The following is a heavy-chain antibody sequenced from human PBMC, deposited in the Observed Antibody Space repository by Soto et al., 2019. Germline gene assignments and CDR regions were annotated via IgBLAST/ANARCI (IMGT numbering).Heavy chain of an antibody. CDR3: ARQLLFGVTLWLRGGMAV. D-gene: IGHD5-18*01. CDR1: GGSISSSSYY. V-gene: IGHV4-39*01. Sequence: SETLSLTCTVSGGSISSSSYYWGWIRQPPGKGLEWIGSIYYSGSTYYNPSLKSRVTISVDTSKNQFSLKLSSVTAADTAVYYCARQLLFGVTLWLRGGMAVWGQGTTVTVSS. CDR2: IYYSGST. J-gene: IGHJ6*02.